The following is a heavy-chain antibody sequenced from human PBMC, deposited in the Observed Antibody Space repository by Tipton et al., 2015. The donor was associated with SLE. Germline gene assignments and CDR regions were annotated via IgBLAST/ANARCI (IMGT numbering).Heavy chain of an antibody. CDR1: GGSFSGYY. J-gene: IGHJ5*02. V-gene: IGHV4-34*01. D-gene: IGHD6-19*01. CDR3: ARHDSGWFGWFDP. Sequence: TLSLTCAVYGGSFSGYYWSWFRQPPGKGLEWIGYIYYSGSTYYNPSLKSLVTISVDTSKNQFSLKLSSVTAADTAVYYCARHDSGWFGWFDPWGQGTLVTVSS. CDR2: IYYSGST.